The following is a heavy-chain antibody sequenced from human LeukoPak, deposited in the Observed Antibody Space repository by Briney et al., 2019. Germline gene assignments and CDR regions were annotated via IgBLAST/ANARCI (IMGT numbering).Heavy chain of an antibody. CDR1: GFTFDDYG. J-gene: IGHJ6*03. V-gene: IGHV3-20*04. D-gene: IGHD2-15*01. Sequence: GGSLRLSCAASGFTFDDYGMSWVRQAPGKGLEWVSGINWNGGSTGYADSVKGRFTISRDNAKNSLNLQMNSPRAEDTALYYCARRRRVVVVVAATDNYYYYMDVWGKGTTVTVSS. CDR3: ARRRRVVVVVAATDNYYYYMDV. CDR2: INWNGGST.